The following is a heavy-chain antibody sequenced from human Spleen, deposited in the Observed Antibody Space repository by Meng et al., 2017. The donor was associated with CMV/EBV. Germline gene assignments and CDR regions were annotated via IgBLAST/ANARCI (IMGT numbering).Heavy chain of an antibody. D-gene: IGHD3-10*01. CDR1: GGSFSGYY. J-gene: IGHJ4*02. CDR3: ARGRRVRGVIIGPHFDY. CDR2: INHSGSA. Sequence: YGGSFSGYYRSWIRQPPGKGLEWIGEINHSGSANYNPSLKSRVTISVDTSKNQFSLKLSSVTAADTAVYYCARGRRVRGVIIGPHFDYWGQGTLVTVSS. V-gene: IGHV4-34*01.